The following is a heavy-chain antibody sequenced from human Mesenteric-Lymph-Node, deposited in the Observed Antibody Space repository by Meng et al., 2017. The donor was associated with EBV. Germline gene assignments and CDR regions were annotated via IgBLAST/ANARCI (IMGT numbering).Heavy chain of an antibody. V-gene: IGHV4-59*01. D-gene: IGHD3-16*01. CDR1: GGCITDNC. CDR3: ARLGAALSQ. J-gene: IGHJ4*02. CDR2: IYYSGNT. Sequence: QVQLEKSVPGLVKPSATLDLTCTASGGCITDNCRTWIRRPPGKGLEWIGNIYYSGNTNYSPSLKSRVTITVDTSKNQFFLRLTSLTAADTAVYYCARLGAALSQWGQGTLVTVSS.